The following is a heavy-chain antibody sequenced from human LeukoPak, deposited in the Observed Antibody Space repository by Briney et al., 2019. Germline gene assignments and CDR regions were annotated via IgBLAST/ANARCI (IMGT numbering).Heavy chain of an antibody. V-gene: IGHV3-30*18. CDR1: GFTFSSYG. D-gene: IGHD6-13*01. CDR2: ISYDGSNK. Sequence: GRSLRLSCAASGFTFSSYGMHWVRQAPGKGLEWVAVISYDGSNKYYADSVKGRFTISRDNSKNTLYLQMNSLRAEDTAVYYCAKDPSSSWYMGYFDYWGQGTLVTVSS. J-gene: IGHJ4*02. CDR3: AKDPSSSWYMGYFDY.